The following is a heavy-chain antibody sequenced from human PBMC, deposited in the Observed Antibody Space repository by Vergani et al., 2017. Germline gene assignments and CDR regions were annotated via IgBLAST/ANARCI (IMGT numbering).Heavy chain of an antibody. Sequence: VQLVESGGGVVQPGRSLRLSCAASGFTFSSYGMHWVRQAPGKGLEWVSAISGSGGNTFYTDSVKGRFTISRDNSKDTLYLQMNSLRVEDTAIYYCAKARDPNCKGGNCYSDYYGLDLWGQGTTVTVSS. CDR3: AKARDPNCKGGNCYSDYYGLDL. CDR1: GFTFSSYG. V-gene: IGHV3-23*04. D-gene: IGHD2-15*01. CDR2: ISGSGGNT. J-gene: IGHJ6*02.